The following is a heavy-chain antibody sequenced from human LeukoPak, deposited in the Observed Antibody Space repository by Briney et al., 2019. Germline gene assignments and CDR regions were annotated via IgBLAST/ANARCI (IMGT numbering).Heavy chain of an antibody. CDR2: IIPIFGTA. CDR1: GYTFTGYY. J-gene: IGHJ6*02. D-gene: IGHD2-2*01. CDR3: ARDGDIVVVPAANYFYYYGMDV. Sequence: ASVKVSCKASGYTFTGYYMHWVRQAPGQGLEWMGGIIPIFGTANYAQKFQGRVTITADESTSTAYMELSSLRSEDTAVYYCARDGDIVVVPAANYFYYYGMDVWGQGTTVTVSS. V-gene: IGHV1-69*13.